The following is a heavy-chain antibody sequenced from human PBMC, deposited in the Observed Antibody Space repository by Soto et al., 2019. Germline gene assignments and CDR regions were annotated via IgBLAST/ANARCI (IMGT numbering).Heavy chain of an antibody. V-gene: IGHV1-18*01. CDR1: GYTFTSYG. J-gene: IGHJ3*02. CDR2: ISAYNGNT. Sequence: ASVKVSCKASGYTFTSYGISWVRQAPGQGLEWMGWISAYNGNTNYAQKFQGKVTMTTDTSTSTAYMELSSLRSEDTAVYYCARFDSSGYYHRDAFDIWGQGTMVTVSS. D-gene: IGHD3-22*01. CDR3: ARFDSSGYYHRDAFDI.